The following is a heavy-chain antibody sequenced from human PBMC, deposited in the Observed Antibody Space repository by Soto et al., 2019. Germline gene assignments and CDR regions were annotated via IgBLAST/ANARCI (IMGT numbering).Heavy chain of an antibody. CDR1: GYTFTSYA. CDR3: AGAGLLWFGELRYDAFDI. D-gene: IGHD3-10*01. CDR2: INAGNGNT. J-gene: IGHJ3*02. V-gene: IGHV1-3*01. Sequence: QVQLVQSGAEVKKPGASVKVSCKASGYTFTSYAMHWVRQAPGQRLEWMGWINAGNGNTKYSQKFQGRGTITRDTSASTAYMELSSLRSEDTAVYYCAGAGLLWFGELRYDAFDIWGQGTMVTVSS.